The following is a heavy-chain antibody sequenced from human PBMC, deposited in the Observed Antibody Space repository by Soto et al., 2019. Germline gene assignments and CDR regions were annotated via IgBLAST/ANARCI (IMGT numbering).Heavy chain of an antibody. V-gene: IGHV3-23*01. Sequence: EVQLLESGGGLVQPGGSLRLSCAASGFTFSSHAMSWVRLAPEKGLEWVSTIDAGGGATWYADSVNGRFTISRDNSRNTLSLQMNSLRAEDTALYFCAKDGSSVTYYYYMDVWGEGTTVTVSS. D-gene: IGHD3-10*01. CDR1: GFTFSSHA. CDR2: IDAGGGAT. J-gene: IGHJ6*03. CDR3: AKDGSSVTYYYYMDV.